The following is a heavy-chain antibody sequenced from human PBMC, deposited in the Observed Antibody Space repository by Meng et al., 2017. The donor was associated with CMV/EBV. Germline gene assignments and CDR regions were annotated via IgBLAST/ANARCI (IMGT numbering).Heavy chain of an antibody. CDR3: ARVRYSYGLDY. J-gene: IGHJ4*02. V-gene: IGHV4-59*01. Sequence: SETLSLTCTVSGGSISSYYWSWIRQPPGKGLEWIGYIYYSGSTNYNPSLKGRVTISVDTSKNQFSLKLSSVTAADTAVYYCARVRYSYGLDYWGQGTLVTVSS. D-gene: IGHD5-18*01. CDR1: GGSISSYY. CDR2: IYYSGST.